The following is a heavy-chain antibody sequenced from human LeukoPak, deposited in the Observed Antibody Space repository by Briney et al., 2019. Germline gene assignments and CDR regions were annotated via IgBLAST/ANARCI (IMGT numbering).Heavy chain of an antibody. Sequence: GGSLRLSCAASEFTFSSYWMHWVRQAPGKGLEWVSGTSGSGDGTYYGDSVKGRFTISRDNSKNTLYLQMNSLRAEDTAVYYCAKEKQRNFDYWGQGTLVTVSS. J-gene: IGHJ4*02. CDR3: AKEKQRNFDY. V-gene: IGHV3-23*01. CDR1: EFTFSSYW. CDR2: TSGSGDGT.